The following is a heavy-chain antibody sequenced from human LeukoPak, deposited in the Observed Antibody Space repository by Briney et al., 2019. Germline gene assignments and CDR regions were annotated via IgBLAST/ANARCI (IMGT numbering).Heavy chain of an antibody. CDR1: GFTFSNYA. D-gene: IGHD4-23*01. Sequence: GGSVRLSCAASGFTFSNYAMSWVRQAPGKGLEWVSGISGSGRRTNYADSVQGRFTISRDNAKNTLYLQMNSLRAEDTAVYYCYGANAEHWGQGTLVTVSS. J-gene: IGHJ1*01. CDR3: YGANAEH. V-gene: IGHV3-23*01. CDR2: ISGSGRRT.